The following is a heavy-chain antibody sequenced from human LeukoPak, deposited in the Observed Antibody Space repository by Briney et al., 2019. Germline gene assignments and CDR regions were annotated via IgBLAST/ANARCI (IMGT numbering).Heavy chain of an antibody. J-gene: IGHJ6*02. CDR3: AIPPLSGTGSSRPLAGMDV. CDR1: GFSFSSYS. Sequence: PGGSLRLSCAASGFSFSSYSMNWVRQAPGKGLEWVSYISHTGSTMSYADSVKGRFTISRDNARNSLHLQMNSLRAEDTAVYYCAIPPLSGTGSSRPLAGMDVWGQGITVTVSS. D-gene: IGHD3-10*01. V-gene: IGHV3-48*04. CDR2: ISHTGSTM.